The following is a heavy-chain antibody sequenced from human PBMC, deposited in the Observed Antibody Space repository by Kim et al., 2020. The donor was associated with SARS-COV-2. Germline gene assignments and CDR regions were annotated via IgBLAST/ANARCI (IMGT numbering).Heavy chain of an antibody. CDR1: GFTFSSYG. D-gene: IGHD6-13*01. CDR3: AKDSPFYSSSWPERYYGMDV. V-gene: IGHV3-30*18. CDR2: ISYDGSNK. J-gene: IGHJ6*02. Sequence: GGYLRLSCAASGFTFSSYGMHWVRQAPGKGLEWVAVISYDGSNKYYADSVKGRFTISRDNSKNTLYLQMNSLRAEDTAVYYCAKDSPFYSSSWPERYYGMDVWGQGTTVTVSS.